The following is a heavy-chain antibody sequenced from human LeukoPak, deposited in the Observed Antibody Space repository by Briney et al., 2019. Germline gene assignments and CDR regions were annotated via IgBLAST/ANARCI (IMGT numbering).Heavy chain of an antibody. J-gene: IGHJ6*02. CDR2: ISSSSSYI. V-gene: IGHV3-21*01. Sequence: GRSLRLSCAASGFTFDDYAMHWVRQAPGKGLEWVSSISSSSSYIYYADSVKGRFTISRDNAKNSLYLQMNSLRAEDTAVYYCARDGGSTIFGVVIINPYYYYGMDVWGQGTTVTVSS. CDR3: ARDGGSTIFGVVIINPYYYYGMDV. CDR1: GFTFDDYA. D-gene: IGHD3-3*01.